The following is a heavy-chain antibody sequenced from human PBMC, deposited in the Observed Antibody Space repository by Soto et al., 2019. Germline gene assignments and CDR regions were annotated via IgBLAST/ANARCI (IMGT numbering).Heavy chain of an antibody. J-gene: IGHJ4*02. CDR1: GGSISSGDW. CDR3: ASRGCDSIFRSLDY. CDR2: SYYSGGT. V-gene: IGHV4-4*02. D-gene: IGHD2-21*02. Sequence: QVQLQESGPRLVKPSGTLSLTCAVSGGSISSGDWCWSWVRQSPGKALEWIGESYYSGGTPYNPALKSRVTISADKSETQLSLRMSSVTAAATAVYYCASRGCDSIFRSLDYWGQGTLVTVSS.